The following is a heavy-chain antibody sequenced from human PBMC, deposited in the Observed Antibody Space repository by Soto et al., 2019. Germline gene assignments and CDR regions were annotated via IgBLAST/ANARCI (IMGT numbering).Heavy chain of an antibody. V-gene: IGHV4-31*03. CDR1: GDSVSSGLYF. D-gene: IGHD6-25*01. J-gene: IGHJ4*02. Sequence: QVQLQESGPGLVKPSQTLSLTCTVSGDSVSSGLYFWNWIRQLPGKGLQWLGHVHPNGNIYYNPSTQRRFTMSIDTSNTQVSLQLNSVTVEDTAVYYCVSGADPYKCGFWGQGALVTVSS. CDR2: VHPNGNI. CDR3: VSGADPYKCGF.